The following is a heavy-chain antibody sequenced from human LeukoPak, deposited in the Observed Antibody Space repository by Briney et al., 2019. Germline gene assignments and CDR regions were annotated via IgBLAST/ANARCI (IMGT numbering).Heavy chain of an antibody. Sequence: SETLSLTCAVYGGTFSGYYWSWIRQPPGKGLEWIGEINHSGSTNYNPSLKSRVTISVDTSKNQFSLKLISVTAADTAVYYCARGVGSGYTDYWGQGALVTVSS. D-gene: IGHD3-22*01. CDR3: ARGVGSGYTDY. CDR1: GGTFSGYY. V-gene: IGHV4-34*01. CDR2: INHSGST. J-gene: IGHJ4*02.